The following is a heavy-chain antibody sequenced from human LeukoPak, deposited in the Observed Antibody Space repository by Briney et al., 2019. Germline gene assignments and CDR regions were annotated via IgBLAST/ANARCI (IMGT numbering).Heavy chain of an antibody. Sequence: GGAPRISCAGSGFTLCCYWMRLGRQAPREGVEWLANINEDGSGRFYVDSVKGRLTISRDNAKNSLFLQMNSLRAEDTAVYYCARAAGGTSRDYWGQGTLVTVSS. J-gene: IGHJ4*02. CDR1: GFTLCCYW. D-gene: IGHD1-26*01. CDR3: ARAAGGTSRDY. V-gene: IGHV3-7*01. CDR2: INEDGSGR.